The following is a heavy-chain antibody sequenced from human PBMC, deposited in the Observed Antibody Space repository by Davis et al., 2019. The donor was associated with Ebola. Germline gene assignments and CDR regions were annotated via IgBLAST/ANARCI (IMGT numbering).Heavy chain of an antibody. CDR3: ARGGSYYYGMDV. CDR1: GGSISSGGYS. D-gene: IGHD2-15*01. Sequence: MPSETLSLTCAVSGGSISSGGYSWSWIRQPPGKGLEWIGYIYHSGSTYYNPSLKSRVTISVDRSKNQFSLKLSSVTAADTAVYYCARGGSYYYGMDVWGQGTTVTVSS. CDR2: IYHSGST. J-gene: IGHJ6*02. V-gene: IGHV4-30-2*01.